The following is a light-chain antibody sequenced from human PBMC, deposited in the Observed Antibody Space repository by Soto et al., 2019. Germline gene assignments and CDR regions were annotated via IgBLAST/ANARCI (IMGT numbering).Light chain of an antibody. Sequence: DIRMAQSPLTLSASVGDRVTIACRASQRISPWLAWFQQKPGKAPKLLIYDASTLESGVPSRFNGSGSGTEFSLSISSLQPDDFATCYCQQYDSYPRTCGPGTKVEIK. J-gene: IGKJ1*01. V-gene: IGKV1-5*01. CDR2: DAS. CDR1: QRISPW. CDR3: QQYDSYPRT.